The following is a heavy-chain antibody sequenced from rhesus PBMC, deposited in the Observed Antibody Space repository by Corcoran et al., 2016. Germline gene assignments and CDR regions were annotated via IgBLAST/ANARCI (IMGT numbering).Heavy chain of an antibody. CDR2: ISWDGGST. D-gene: IGHD3-3*01. V-gene: IGHV3-201*01. Sequence: EVQLVESGGGLVQPGGSLRVSCAASGFTFSDHYMYWVRQAPGKGLEWVSAISWDGGSTGYADSVKGRFTISRDNAKNSLYLQMDRLRAEDTALYYCAKRALWTGYYYGLDSWGQGVVVTVSS. J-gene: IGHJ6*01. CDR3: AKRALWTGYYYGLDS. CDR1: GFTFSDHY.